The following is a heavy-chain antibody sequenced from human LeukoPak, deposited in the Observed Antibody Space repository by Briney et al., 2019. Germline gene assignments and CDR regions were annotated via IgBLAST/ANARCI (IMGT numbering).Heavy chain of an antibody. CDR3: ARQCSTSCYYYYYMDV. D-gene: IGHD2-2*01. CDR2: IYTSGST. Sequence: SATLSLTCTVSGGSISSGSYYWSWIRPPAGKGLEWIGRIYTSGSTNYNPSLKSRVTISVDTSKNQFSLKLSSVTAADTAVYYCARQCSTSCYYYYYMDVWAKGPRSPSP. V-gene: IGHV4-61*02. CDR1: GGSISSGSYY. J-gene: IGHJ6*03.